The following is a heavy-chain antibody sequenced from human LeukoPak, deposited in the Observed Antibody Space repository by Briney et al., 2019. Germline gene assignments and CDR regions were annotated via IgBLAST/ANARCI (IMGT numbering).Heavy chain of an antibody. CDR2: IRYDGSNK. Sequence: GGSLRLSCAASGFTFSSYGMHWVRQAPGKGLEWVAFIRYDGSNKYYADSVKGRFTISRDNSKNTLYLQMNSLRAEDTAVYYCAKDRDIVVVPAEGFDYWGQGTLVTVSS. V-gene: IGHV3-30*02. CDR3: AKDRDIVVVPAEGFDY. CDR1: GFTFSSYG. J-gene: IGHJ4*02. D-gene: IGHD2-2*01.